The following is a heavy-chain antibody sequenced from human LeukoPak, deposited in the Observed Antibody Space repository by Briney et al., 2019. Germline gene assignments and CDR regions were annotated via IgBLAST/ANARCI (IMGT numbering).Heavy chain of an antibody. CDR3: AKELGYSYTFDY. D-gene: IGHD5-18*01. Sequence: GGSLRLSCAASGFTFSSYWMHWVRQAPGKGLKWVSSISWNSGSIGYADSVKGRFTISRDNAKNSLYLQMNSLRAEDTALYYCAKELGYSYTFDYWGQGTLVTVSS. CDR2: ISWNSGSI. J-gene: IGHJ4*02. CDR1: GFTFSSYW. V-gene: IGHV3-9*01.